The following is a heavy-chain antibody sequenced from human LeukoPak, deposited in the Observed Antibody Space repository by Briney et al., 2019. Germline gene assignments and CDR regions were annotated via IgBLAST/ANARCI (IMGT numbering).Heavy chain of an antibody. CDR2: IKQDGSEK. CDR1: GFTFSSYW. V-gene: IGHV3-7*01. CDR3: ARGVVPAAYYYYYYYMDV. J-gene: IGHJ6*03. D-gene: IGHD2-2*01. Sequence: AGGSLRLSCAASGFTFSSYWMSWVRQAPGKGLEWVANIKQDGSEKYYVDSVKGRFTISRDNAKNSLYLQMNSLRAEDTAVYYCARGVVPAAYYYYYYYMDVWGKGTTVTVSS.